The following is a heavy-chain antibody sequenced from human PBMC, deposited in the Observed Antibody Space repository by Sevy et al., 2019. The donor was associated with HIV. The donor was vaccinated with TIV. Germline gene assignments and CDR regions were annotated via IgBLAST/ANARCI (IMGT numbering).Heavy chain of an antibody. CDR3: ARVRLRILCGSLDS. D-gene: IGHD2-21*01. J-gene: IGHJ4*02. CDR1: GFTFSDYY. Sequence: GGSLRLSCAASGFTFSDYYMDWVRQAPGKGLEWVGRIRNKANSYTTEFAASVKGSFTLSRVDSKISLYLQMHSLKPYDTAFYECARVRLRILCGSLDSWGQGTLVTVSS. V-gene: IGHV3-72*01. CDR2: IRNKANSYTT.